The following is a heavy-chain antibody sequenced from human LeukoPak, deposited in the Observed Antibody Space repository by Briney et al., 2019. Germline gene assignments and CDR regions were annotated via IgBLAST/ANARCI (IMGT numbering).Heavy chain of an antibody. Sequence: PGGSLRLSCAAAGFTFSDYYMSWIRQAPGGGLEWVSYISSRTSDTNYVDSVKGRFTISRDNAKNSLYLQMNSLRAEDTAVYYCTRVGSSGSVDYWGQGTLVTVSS. J-gene: IGHJ4*02. V-gene: IGHV3-11*06. CDR1: GFTFSDYY. D-gene: IGHD1-1*01. CDR2: ISSRTSDT. CDR3: TRVGSSGSVDY.